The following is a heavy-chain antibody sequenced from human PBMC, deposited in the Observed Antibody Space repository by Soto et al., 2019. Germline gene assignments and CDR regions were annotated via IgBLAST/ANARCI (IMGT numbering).Heavy chain of an antibody. Sequence: SETLSLTCAVSGYSLSTGYYCACIRQPPGKGLEWIGSISHSGSTSYSPSLKSRVTISVDTSKNQFSLKLSSVIAADTAVCYCARFTRILVIIPGYCGQGTLVT. CDR3: ARFTRILVIIPGY. CDR1: GYSLSTGYY. D-gene: IGHD3-22*01. J-gene: IGHJ4*02. V-gene: IGHV4-38-2*01. CDR2: ISHSGST.